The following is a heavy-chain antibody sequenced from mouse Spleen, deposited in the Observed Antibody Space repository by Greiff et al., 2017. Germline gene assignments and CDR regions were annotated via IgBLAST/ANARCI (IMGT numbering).Heavy chain of an antibody. V-gene: IGHV3-6*01. CDR3: ASYYDYYAMDY. D-gene: IGHD2-1*01. CDR1: GYSITSGYY. J-gene: IGHJ4*01. Sequence: EVKLVESGPGLVKPSQSLSLTCSVTGYSITSGYYWNWIRQFPGNKLEWMGYISYDGSNNYNPSLKNRISITRDTSKNQFFLKLNSVTTEDTATYYCASYYDYYAMDYWGQGTSVTVSS. CDR2: ISYDGSN.